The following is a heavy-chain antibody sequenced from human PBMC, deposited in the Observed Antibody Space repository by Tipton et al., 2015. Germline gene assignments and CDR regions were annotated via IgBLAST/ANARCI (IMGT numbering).Heavy chain of an antibody. CDR3: ARQEGGDYGRFYGLDV. D-gene: IGHD4-17*01. Sequence: GSLRLSCAASRFTFSNYWMSWVRQAPGKGLEWVANIKQDGSEEYYVDSVKGRFTISRDNAKNSLYLQMNSLRAEDTAVYYCARQEGGDYGRFYGLDVWGQGTTVTVSS. V-gene: IGHV3-7*03. CDR1: RFTFSNYW. J-gene: IGHJ6*02. CDR2: IKQDGSEE.